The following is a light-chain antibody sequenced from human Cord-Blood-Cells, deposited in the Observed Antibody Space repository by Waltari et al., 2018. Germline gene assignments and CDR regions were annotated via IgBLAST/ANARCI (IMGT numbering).Light chain of an antibody. V-gene: IGLV1-40*01. CDR1: SSNIGAGYD. CDR3: QSYDSSLSGVV. CDR2: GNG. J-gene: IGLJ2*01. Sequence: SVLTQPPSVSGAPGQRVTISCTGSSSNIGAGYDVHWYQQLPGTAPKLLIYGNGKRPAGVPDRFSGSKSGTSASLAITGLQAEDEADYYCQSYDSSLSGVVFGGGTKLTIL.